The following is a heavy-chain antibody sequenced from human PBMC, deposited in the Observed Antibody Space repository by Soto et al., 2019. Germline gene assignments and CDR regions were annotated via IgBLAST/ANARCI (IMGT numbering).Heavy chain of an antibody. CDR1: GFNFSNYC. V-gene: IGHV3-7*01. CDR2: IKQDGSEE. D-gene: IGHD3-10*01. J-gene: IGHJ6*02. CDR3: ARIASSGRGGDV. Sequence: EVQLVESGGGLVQPGGSLRLSCVDSGFNFSNYCMSWARQAPVKGLEWVGNIKQDGSEENYVDSVKGRFTISRDNAKNSMHLQMNSLRAEDMAVYYCARIASSGRGGDVWGQGTTVVVSS.